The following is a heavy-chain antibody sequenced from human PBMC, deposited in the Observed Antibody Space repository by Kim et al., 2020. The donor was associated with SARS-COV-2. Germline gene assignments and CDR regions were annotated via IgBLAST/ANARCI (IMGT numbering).Heavy chain of an antibody. CDR1: GFTFSSYA. J-gene: IGHJ5*02. CDR2: ISGSGGST. V-gene: IGHV3-23*01. CDR3: AKQGEDARGYSGYAA. Sequence: GGSLRLSCAASGFTFSSYAMSWVRQAPGKGLEWVSAISGSGGSTYYADSVKGRFTISRDNSKNTLYLQMNSLRAEDTAVYYCAKQGEDARGYSGYAAWGQGTLVTVSS. D-gene: IGHD5-12*01.